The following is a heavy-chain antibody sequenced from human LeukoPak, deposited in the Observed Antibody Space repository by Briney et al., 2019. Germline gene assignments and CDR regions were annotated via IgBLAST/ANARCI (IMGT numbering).Heavy chain of an antibody. CDR2: ISGSGGST. J-gene: IGHJ5*02. Sequence: GGFLRLSCAASGFTFSSYAMSWVRQAPGKGLEWVSAISGSGGSTYYADSVKGRFTISRDNSKNTLYLQMNSLRAEDTAVYYCAKGSSSGWWYNWFDPWGQGTLVTVSS. V-gene: IGHV3-23*01. D-gene: IGHD6-19*01. CDR1: GFTFSSYA. CDR3: AKGSSSGWWYNWFDP.